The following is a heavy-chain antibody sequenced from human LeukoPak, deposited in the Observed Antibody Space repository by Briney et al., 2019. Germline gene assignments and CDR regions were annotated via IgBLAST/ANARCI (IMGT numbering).Heavy chain of an antibody. Sequence: GGSLRLSCAATGFTFSDEGKHWVRQAPGKGLEWVSFIHVDANEIYYADSVKGRFTISRDSSKNTLHLQMNSLRPDDTAVYYCARDKDCSTNNCYFYPRHWGQGTLVTVSS. CDR1: GFTFSDEG. D-gene: IGHD2-2*01. V-gene: IGHV3-30*02. J-gene: IGHJ4*02. CDR2: IHVDANEI. CDR3: ARDKDCSTNNCYFYPRH.